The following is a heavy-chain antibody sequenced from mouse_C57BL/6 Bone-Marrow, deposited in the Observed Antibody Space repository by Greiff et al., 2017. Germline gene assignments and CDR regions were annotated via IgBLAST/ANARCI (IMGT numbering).Heavy chain of an antibody. CDR1: GFTFSSYA. CDR3: ARDDVVSHFDY. Sequence: EVMLVESGGGLVKPGGSLKLSCAASGFTFSSYAMSWVRQTPEKRLEWVATISDGGSYTYYPDNVKGRFTISRDTAKNNLYLQMSHLKSDDTAMYYCARDDVVSHFDYWGQGTTLTVSS. V-gene: IGHV5-4*01. J-gene: IGHJ2*01. CDR2: ISDGGSYT. D-gene: IGHD1-1*01.